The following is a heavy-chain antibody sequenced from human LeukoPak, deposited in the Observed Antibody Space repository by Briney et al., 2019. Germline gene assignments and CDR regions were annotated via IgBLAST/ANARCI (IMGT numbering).Heavy chain of an antibody. CDR3: AKGVSRGCSYGYNFDY. Sequence: PGGSLRLSCAASGFTFSSYAMSWVRQAPGKGLEWVSAISGSGGSTYYADSVKGRFTISRDNSKNTLYLQMNSLRAEDTAVYYCAKGVSRGCSYGYNFDYWGQGTLVTVSS. CDR2: ISGSGGST. V-gene: IGHV3-23*01. J-gene: IGHJ4*02. CDR1: GFTFSSYA. D-gene: IGHD5-18*01.